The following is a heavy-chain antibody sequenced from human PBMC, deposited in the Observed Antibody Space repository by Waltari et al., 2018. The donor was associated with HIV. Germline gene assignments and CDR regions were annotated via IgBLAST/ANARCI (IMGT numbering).Heavy chain of an antibody. CDR3: ARDKAVGIITSVFNM. V-gene: IGHV1-46*01. CDR2: INPRGGST. J-gene: IGHJ3*02. CDR1: GYTFTNYY. D-gene: IGHD3-3*01. Sequence: QVQLVQSGAEVKKPGASVKVSCKASGYTFTNYYIHWVRQAPGQGLEWMARINPRGGSTSHAQKFQGRVTMTRDTSTSTVYMELSSLRSEETAVYYCARDKAVGIITSVFNMWGQGTMVIVSS.